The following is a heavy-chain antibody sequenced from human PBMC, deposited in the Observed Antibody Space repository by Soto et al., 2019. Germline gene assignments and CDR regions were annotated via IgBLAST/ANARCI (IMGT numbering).Heavy chain of an antibody. J-gene: IGHJ6*02. CDR3: ARDSYSHYYYYGMDV. V-gene: IGHV1-3*01. CDR1: GYTFTSYA. Sequence: ASVKVSCKASGYTFTSYAMHWVRQAPGQRLEWMGWINAGNGSTKYSQKFQGRVTITRDTSASTAYMELSSLRSEDTAVYYCARDSYSHYYYYGMDVWGQGTTVTVSS. CDR2: INAGNGST. D-gene: IGHD6-13*01.